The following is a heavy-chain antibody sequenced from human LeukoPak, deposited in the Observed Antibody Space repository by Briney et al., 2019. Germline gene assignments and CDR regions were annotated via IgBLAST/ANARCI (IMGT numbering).Heavy chain of an antibody. V-gene: IGHV3-30*14. CDR3: ARWEELLGSFDY. CDR1: GFTFSSYA. J-gene: IGHJ4*02. Sequence: GGSLRLSCAASGFTFSSYAMHWVRQAPGKGLEWVAVISYDGSNKYYADSVKGRFTISRDNSKNTLYLQMNSLRAEDTAVYYCARWEELLGSFDYWGQGTLVTVSS. D-gene: IGHD1-26*01. CDR2: ISYDGSNK.